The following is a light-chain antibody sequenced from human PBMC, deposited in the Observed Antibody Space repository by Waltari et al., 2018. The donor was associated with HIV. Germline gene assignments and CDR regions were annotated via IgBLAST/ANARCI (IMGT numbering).Light chain of an antibody. J-gene: IGLJ3*02. V-gene: IGLV1-47*01. CDR1: NSNIGNNF. CDR2: RSD. CDR3: GSWDDSLSQWV. Sequence: QSVLPQPPSASRPPGQRVLMSCSGSNSNIGNNFVSWFQQVPGRAPRLVIYRSDQSPSGVPDRLFAAKYGYSASLAITGLHSDDEAVDYCGSWDDSLSQWVFGGGTRLTV.